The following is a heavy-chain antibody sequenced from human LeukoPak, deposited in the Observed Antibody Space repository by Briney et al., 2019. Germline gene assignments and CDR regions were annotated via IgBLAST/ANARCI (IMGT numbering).Heavy chain of an antibody. Sequence: SQTLSLTCTVSGGSISSGGYYWSWIRQHPGKGLEWIGYIYYSGSTYYNPSLKSRVTISVDTSKSQFSLKLSSVTAADTAVYYCARVGYVWGSYREYWGQGTLVTVSS. D-gene: IGHD3-16*02. CDR3: ARVGYVWGSYREY. J-gene: IGHJ4*02. CDR1: GGSISSGGYY. CDR2: IYYSGST. V-gene: IGHV4-31*03.